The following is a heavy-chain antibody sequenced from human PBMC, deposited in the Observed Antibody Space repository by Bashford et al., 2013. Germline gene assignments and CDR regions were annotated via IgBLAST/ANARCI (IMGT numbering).Heavy chain of an antibody. Sequence: GSLRLSCAASGFTFSDYYMSWIRQAPGKGLEWVGRIANQRNSYSTEYATSVKGRFTILRDDSKNSLYLQMNSLKTEDTALYYCSRVNCGGDCYSSLLYYFVLLGPGNPGHRLL. D-gene: IGHD2-21*02. V-gene: IGHV3-72*01. CDR1: GFTFSDYY. CDR3: SRVNCGGDCYSSLLYYFVL. J-gene: IGHJ4*02. CDR2: IANQRNSYST.